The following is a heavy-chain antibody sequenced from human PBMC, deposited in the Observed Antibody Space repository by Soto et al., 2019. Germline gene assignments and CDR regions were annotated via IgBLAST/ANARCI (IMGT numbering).Heavy chain of an antibody. CDR1: GFTFSSYA. Sequence: GSLRLSCAASGFTFSSYAMSWVRQAPGKGLEWVSAISGSGGSTYYADSVKGRFTISRDNSKNTLYLQMNSLRAEDTAVYYCAKARSGNSRLGWYYYGMDVWGQGTTVTVSS. V-gene: IGHV3-23*01. CDR3: AKARSGNSRLGWYYYGMDV. J-gene: IGHJ6*02. D-gene: IGHD3-3*01. CDR2: ISGSGGST.